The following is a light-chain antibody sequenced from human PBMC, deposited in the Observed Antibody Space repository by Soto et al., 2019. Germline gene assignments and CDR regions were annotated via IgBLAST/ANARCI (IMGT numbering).Light chain of an antibody. Sequence: ALQLTQSPSSLSASVGDRVTITCRASQGISSALAWYQQKPGKAPKLLIYDASSLESGVPSRFSGSGSGTDFTLTISSLQPEDFATYYCHQFNSYLWTFGQGTKVEIK. J-gene: IGKJ1*01. CDR1: QGISSA. CDR3: HQFNSYLWT. V-gene: IGKV1-13*02. CDR2: DAS.